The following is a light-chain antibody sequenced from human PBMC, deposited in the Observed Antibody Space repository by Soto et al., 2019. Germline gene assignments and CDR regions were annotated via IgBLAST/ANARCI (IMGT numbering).Light chain of an antibody. CDR1: QSISSSY. J-gene: IGKJ5*01. Sequence: EIVLTQSPGTLSLSPGKRATLSCRASQSISSSYLAWYQQKPGQAPRLLIYGASSRATGIPDRFSGSGSGTNFTLTISRLEPEDFAVYYCQQYGSSPPITSGQGTRLEIK. CDR3: QQYGSSPPIT. CDR2: GAS. V-gene: IGKV3-20*01.